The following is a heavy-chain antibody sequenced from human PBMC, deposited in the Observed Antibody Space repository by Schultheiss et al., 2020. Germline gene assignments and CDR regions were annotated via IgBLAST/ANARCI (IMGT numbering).Heavy chain of an antibody. V-gene: IGHV1-46*01. Sequence: ASVKVSCKASGYTFTSYYMHWVRQAPGQGLEWMGIINPSGGSTSYAQKFQDRVTMTRDTPISTAYMELSSLRSDDTAMYYCARGSYLLSLDYWGQGTLVTVSS. D-gene: IGHD3-16*02. CDR1: GYTFTSYY. CDR3: ARGSYLLSLDY. J-gene: IGHJ4*02. CDR2: INPSGGST.